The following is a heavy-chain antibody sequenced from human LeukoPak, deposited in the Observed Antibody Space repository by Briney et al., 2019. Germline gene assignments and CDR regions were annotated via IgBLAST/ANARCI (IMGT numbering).Heavy chain of an antibody. D-gene: IGHD1-26*01. CDR3: ARDNQVGAKVDFDY. V-gene: IGHV3-33*05. Sequence: GGSLRLSCAASGFTFNSHAMHWVRQAPGKGLEWVAFISYEGSTEYYAESVKDRFTVSRDNSKNTLYLQLNSLRAEDTAVYYCARDNQVGAKVDFDYWGQGTLVTVSS. J-gene: IGHJ4*02. CDR2: ISYEGSTE. CDR1: GFTFNSHA.